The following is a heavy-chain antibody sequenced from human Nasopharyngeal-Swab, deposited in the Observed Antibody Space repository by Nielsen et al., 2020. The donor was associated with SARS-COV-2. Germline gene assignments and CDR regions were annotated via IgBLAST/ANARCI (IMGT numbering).Heavy chain of an antibody. Sequence: SETLYLTCTVSGGPISSYYWSWIRQPPGKGLEWIGNIYYSGSTNYNPSLKSRVTISADTSKKQFSLNLSSVTAADTAVYYCARDGPYVGYAFDDWGQGTLVTVSS. V-gene: IGHV4-59*01. CDR1: GGPISSYY. D-gene: IGHD5-18*01. CDR2: IYYSGST. J-gene: IGHJ4*02. CDR3: ARDGPYVGYAFDD.